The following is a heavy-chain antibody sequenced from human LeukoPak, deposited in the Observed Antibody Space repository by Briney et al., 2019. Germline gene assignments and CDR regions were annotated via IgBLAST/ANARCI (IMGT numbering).Heavy chain of an antibody. CDR2: NTNGSPT. CDR1: GFTFSSYW. CDR3: AGDLISGSGSLGY. J-gene: IGHJ4*02. V-gene: IGHV3-74*01. Sequence: PGRSLRLSCAASGFTFSSYWMHWVRQAPGKGLVWVSRNTNGSPTQYADSVKGRFTISRDNAKNTLYLQMNSLRAEDTAVYYCAGDLISGSGSLGYWGQGTLVTVSS. D-gene: IGHD3-10*01.